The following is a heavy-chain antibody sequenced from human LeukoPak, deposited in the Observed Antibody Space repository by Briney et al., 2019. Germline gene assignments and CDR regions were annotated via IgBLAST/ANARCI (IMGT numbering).Heavy chain of an antibody. CDR1: GGSISSYY. D-gene: IGHD3-9*01. Sequence: PSETLSLTCTVSGGSISSYYWSWIRQPAGKGLEWIGRIYTSGSTNYNPSLKSRVTMSVDTSKNQFSLKLSSVTAADTAVYYCVKSRRLTGYSLGFDPWGQGTLVTVSS. CDR2: IYTSGST. J-gene: IGHJ5*02. V-gene: IGHV4-4*07. CDR3: VKSRRLTGYSLGFDP.